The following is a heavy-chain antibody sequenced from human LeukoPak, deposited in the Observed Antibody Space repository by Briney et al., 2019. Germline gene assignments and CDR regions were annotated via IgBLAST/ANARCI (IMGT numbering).Heavy chain of an antibody. CDR2: IYSGGST. J-gene: IGHJ4*02. CDR3: ARDRGDGYFDY. V-gene: IGHV3-53*01. Sequence: GGSLRLSCAASGFTFSGYWMTWLRQAPGKGLEWVSVIYSGGSTYYADSVKGRFTISRDNSKNTLYLQMNSLRAEDTAVYYCARDRGDGYFDYWGQGTLVTVSS. CDR1: GFTFSGYW. D-gene: IGHD3-10*01.